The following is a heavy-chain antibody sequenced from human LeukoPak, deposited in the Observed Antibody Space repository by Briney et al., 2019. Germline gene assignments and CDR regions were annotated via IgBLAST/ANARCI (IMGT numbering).Heavy chain of an antibody. D-gene: IGHD6-13*01. CDR1: GGTFSSYA. CDR3: ASERGRSWTRPTYYYYRMAV. J-gene: IGHJ6*02. V-gene: IGHV1-69*04. CDR2: IIPILGIA. Sequence: SVKVSCKASGGTFSSYAISWVRQAPGQGLEWMGRIIPILGIANYAQKFQGRVTITADKSTSTAYMELSSLRSEDTAVYYCASERGRSWTRPTYYYYRMAVWRQGPTVPVSS.